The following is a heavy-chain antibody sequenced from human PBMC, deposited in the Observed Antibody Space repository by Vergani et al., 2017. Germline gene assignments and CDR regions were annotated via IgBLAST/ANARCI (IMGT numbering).Heavy chain of an antibody. J-gene: IGHJ6*02. D-gene: IGHD6-13*01. CDR2: ISSSSSYI. Sequence: EVQLVESGGGLVKPGGSLRLSCAASGFTFSSYSMNWVRQAPGKGLEWVSSISSSSSYIYYADSVKGRFTISRDNAKNSLYLQMNSLRAEDTAVYYCARGIAAAGPYYCYGMDVWGQGTTVTVSS. V-gene: IGHV3-21*01. CDR3: ARGIAAAGPYYCYGMDV. CDR1: GFTFSSYS.